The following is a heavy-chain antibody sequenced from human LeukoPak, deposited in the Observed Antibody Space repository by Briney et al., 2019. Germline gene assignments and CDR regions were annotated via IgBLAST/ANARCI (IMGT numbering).Heavy chain of an antibody. CDR3: ARGPTRANSTDY. J-gene: IGHJ4*02. D-gene: IGHD6-13*01. CDR2: ISWNSGTI. V-gene: IGHV3-9*01. CDR1: GFKFDDHG. Sequence: GGSLRLSCAVSGFKFDDHGMHWVRQAPGKGLEWVSGISWNSGTIGYVDSVKGRFTISRDNAKNSLYLQMNSLRAEDTAVYYCARGPTRANSTDYWGQGALVTVSS.